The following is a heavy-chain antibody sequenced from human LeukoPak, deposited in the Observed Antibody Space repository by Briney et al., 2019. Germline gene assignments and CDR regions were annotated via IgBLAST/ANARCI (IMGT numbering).Heavy chain of an antibody. Sequence: PSETLSLTCTVSGDSFSYFYWSWIRQPPGKGLEWIGYIYNSGSTNYNPSLKSRVTISVDTSKNQFSLKLSSVTAADTAVYYCARRSVRGVIRYWGQGTLVTVSS. CDR3: ARRSVRGVIRY. CDR2: IYNSGST. V-gene: IGHV4-59*12. CDR1: GDSFSYFY. J-gene: IGHJ4*02. D-gene: IGHD3-10*01.